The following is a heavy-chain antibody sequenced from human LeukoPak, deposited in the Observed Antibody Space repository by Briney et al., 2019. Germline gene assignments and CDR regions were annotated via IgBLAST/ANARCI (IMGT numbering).Heavy chain of an antibody. D-gene: IGHD2/OR15-2a*01. CDR2: IYYSGKT. V-gene: IGHV4-39*01. J-gene: IGHJ4*02. Sequence: NPSETLSLTCTVSGGSISNNIYYWGWIRQPPGKGLEWIGSIYYSGKTYYNPSLMSRVTISVDTSKNQFSLRLSSVTAADTAVYYCAGRIRSQYYFDYWGQGTLVTVSS. CDR3: AGRIRSQYYFDY. CDR1: GGSISNNIYY.